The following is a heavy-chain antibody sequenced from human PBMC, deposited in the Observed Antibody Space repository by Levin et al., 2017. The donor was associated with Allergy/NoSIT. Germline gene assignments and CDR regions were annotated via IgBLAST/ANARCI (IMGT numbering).Heavy chain of an antibody. CDR3: ARPTSPGMIVVPKGYYYYGMDV. Sequence: GESLKISCAASGFTFSSYWMHWVRQAPGKGLVWVSRINSDGSSTSYADSVKGRFTISRDNAKNTLYLQMNSLRAEDTAVYYCARPTSPGMIVVPKGYYYYGMDVWGQGTTVTVSS. CDR2: INSDGSST. D-gene: IGHD3-22*01. V-gene: IGHV3-74*01. J-gene: IGHJ6*02. CDR1: GFTFSSYW.